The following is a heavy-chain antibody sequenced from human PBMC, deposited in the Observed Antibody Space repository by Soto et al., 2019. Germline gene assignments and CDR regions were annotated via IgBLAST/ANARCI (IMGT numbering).Heavy chain of an antibody. Sequence: GGSLRLSCAASGFTFDDYTMHWVRQAPGKGLEWVSLISWDGGSTYYADSVKGRFTISRDNSKNSLYLQMNSLRTEDTAMYYYAKRGGTKDYWGQGTLVTVSS. D-gene: IGHD1-1*01. CDR3: AKRGGTKDY. CDR2: ISWDGGST. V-gene: IGHV3-43*01. CDR1: GFTFDDYT. J-gene: IGHJ4*02.